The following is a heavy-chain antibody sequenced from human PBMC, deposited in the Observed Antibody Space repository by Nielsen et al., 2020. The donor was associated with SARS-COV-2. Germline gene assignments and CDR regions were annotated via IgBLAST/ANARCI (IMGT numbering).Heavy chain of an antibody. CDR1: GGTFSGYA. J-gene: IGHJ4*02. CDR3: ATNYYDGSAYYYDSLGFDY. CDR2: VIPVLGTA. V-gene: IGHV1-69*04. D-gene: IGHD3-22*01. Sequence: SVKVSCKASGGTFSGYAVNWVRQAPGQGLEWMGRVIPVLGTANYAQKFQDRVTISADKSTSAAYMDLSSLRSEDTALYYCATNYYDGSAYYYDSLGFDYWGQGTLVTVSS.